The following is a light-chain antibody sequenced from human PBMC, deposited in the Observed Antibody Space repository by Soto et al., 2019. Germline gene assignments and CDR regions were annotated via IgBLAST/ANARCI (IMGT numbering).Light chain of an antibody. CDR2: LNSDGSH. CDR3: QTWGTGIRA. CDR1: SRHSSNA. Sequence: QLVLTQSPSASASLGASVKLTCTLSSRHSSNAIAWHQQQPQKGPRFLMKLNSDGSHSKGDGIPDRFSGSSSGAERDLTISSLQSEDEADYYCQTWGTGIRAFGGGTKLTVL. J-gene: IGLJ2*01. V-gene: IGLV4-69*01.